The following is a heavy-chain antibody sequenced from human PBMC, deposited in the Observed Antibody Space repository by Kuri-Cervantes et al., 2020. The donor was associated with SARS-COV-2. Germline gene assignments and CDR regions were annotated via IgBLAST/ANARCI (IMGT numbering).Heavy chain of an antibody. V-gene: IGHV7-4-1*02. CDR1: GYTFTSYA. D-gene: IGHD3-3*01. Sequence: ASVKVSCKASGYTFTSYAMNWVRQAPGQGLEWMGWINTNTGNPTYAQGFTGRFVFSLDTSVSTAYLQISSLKAEDTAVYYCARDRGLSTIFGVVIIGGGAFDTWGQGTMVTVSS. CDR3: ARDRGLSTIFGVVIIGGGAFDT. CDR2: INTNTGNP. J-gene: IGHJ3*02.